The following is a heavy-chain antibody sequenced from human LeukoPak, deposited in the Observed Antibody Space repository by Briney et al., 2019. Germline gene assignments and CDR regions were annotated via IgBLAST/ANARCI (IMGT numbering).Heavy chain of an antibody. Sequence: GESLKISCKGSGYSFTSYWIGWVRQMPGKGLEWMGIIYPGDSDTRYSPSFQGQVTISADKSISTAYLQWSSLKASDTAMYYCVREYHTKNHLEWLPDYWGQGTLVTVSS. CDR2: IYPGDSDT. J-gene: IGHJ4*02. V-gene: IGHV5-51*01. D-gene: IGHD3-3*01. CDR1: GYSFTSYW. CDR3: VREYHTKNHLEWLPDY.